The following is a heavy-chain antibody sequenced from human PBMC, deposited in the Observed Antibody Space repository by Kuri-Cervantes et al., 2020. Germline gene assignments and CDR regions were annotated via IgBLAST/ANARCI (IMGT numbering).Heavy chain of an antibody. V-gene: IGHV3-23*01. CDR1: GFTFSSYA. CDR2: ISGSGGST. CDR3: ARDKGDCTNEICYEFIDY. Sequence: GESLKISCTASGFTFSSYAMSWVRQAPGKGLEWVSAISGSGGSTYYADSVKGRFTISRDNSKNTLYLQMNSLRAEDTAVYYCARDKGDCTNEICYEFIDYWGQGTLVTVSS. D-gene: IGHD2-8*01. J-gene: IGHJ4*02.